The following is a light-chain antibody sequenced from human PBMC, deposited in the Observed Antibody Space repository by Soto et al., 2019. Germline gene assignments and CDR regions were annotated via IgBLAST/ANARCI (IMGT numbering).Light chain of an antibody. CDR3: QQYNSYAPR. Sequence: DIQMTQSPSTLSASVGDRVTITCRARQSISVWLAWYQQKAGKAPNLRIYKASRLDSGVPSRFSGSGAETRLTLPISGLDPGGSETYYCQQYNSYAPRFGQGAKVDI. CDR2: KAS. CDR1: QSISVW. V-gene: IGKV1-5*03. J-gene: IGKJ3*01.